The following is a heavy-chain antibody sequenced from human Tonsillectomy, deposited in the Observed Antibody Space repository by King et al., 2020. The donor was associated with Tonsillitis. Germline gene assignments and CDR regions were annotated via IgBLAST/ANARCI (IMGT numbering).Heavy chain of an antibody. CDR2: IRSKANSYAT. J-gene: IGHJ6*02. V-gene: IGHV3-73*01. CDR1: GFTFSGSA. Sequence: VQLVESGEGLVQPGGSLKLSCAASGFTFSGSAMHWVRQASGKGLEWVGRIRSKANSYATAYAASVKGRFTISRDDSKNTAYLQMNSLKTEDTSVYYCTGAGTTPFYYYYGMDVWGQGTTVTVSS. D-gene: IGHD1-1*01. CDR3: TGAGTTPFYYYYGMDV.